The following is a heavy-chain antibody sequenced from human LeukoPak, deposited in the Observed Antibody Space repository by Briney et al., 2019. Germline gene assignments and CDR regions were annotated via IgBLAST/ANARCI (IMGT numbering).Heavy chain of an antibody. Sequence: SETLSLTCAVSDGSFTGYYWSWIRQSPGKGLEWIGEINHSGNTNYNPSLKSRVTISVDTSKNLFSLKLSSVTAADTAVYYCARDRPHYYDSSGYGLGFDPWGQGTLVTVSP. V-gene: IGHV4-34*01. D-gene: IGHD3-22*01. J-gene: IGHJ5*02. CDR3: ARDRPHYYDSSGYGLGFDP. CDR1: DGSFTGYY. CDR2: INHSGNT.